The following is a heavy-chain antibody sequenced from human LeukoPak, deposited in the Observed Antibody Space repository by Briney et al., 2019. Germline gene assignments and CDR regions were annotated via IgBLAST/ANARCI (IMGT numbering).Heavy chain of an antibody. CDR2: INHSGST. J-gene: IGHJ4*02. Sequence: SETLSLTCAVYGGSFSGYYWSWIRQPPGKGLEWIGEINHSGSTNYNPSLKSRVTISVDTSKNQFSLKLSSVTAADTAVYYCARGGRLLSSSWYPLWGQGTLVTVSS. CDR1: GGSFSGYY. CDR3: ARGGRLLSSSWYPL. V-gene: IGHV4-34*01. D-gene: IGHD6-13*01.